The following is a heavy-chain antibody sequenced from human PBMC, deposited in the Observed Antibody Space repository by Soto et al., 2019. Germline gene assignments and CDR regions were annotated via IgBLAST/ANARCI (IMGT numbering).Heavy chain of an antibody. CDR2: ISAYNGNT. CDR1: GYTFTSYG. CDR3: ARGGGGYCSSTSCTNYYYYYGMDV. D-gene: IGHD2-2*01. Sequence: QVQLVQSGAEVKKPGASVKVSCKASGYTFTSYGISWVRQAPGQGLEWMGWISAYNGNTNYAQKLQGRVTMTTDTSTSTAYMELRSLRSDDTGVYYCARGGGGYCSSTSCTNYYYYYGMDVWGQGTTVTVSS. V-gene: IGHV1-18*04. J-gene: IGHJ6*02.